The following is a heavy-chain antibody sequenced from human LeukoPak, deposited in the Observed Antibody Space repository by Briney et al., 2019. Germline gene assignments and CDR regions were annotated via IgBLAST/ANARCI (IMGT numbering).Heavy chain of an antibody. CDR1: GGSFSGYY. J-gene: IGHJ4*02. CDR3: ARAVGSRAKYSSSSRFDY. Sequence: SETLSLTRAVYGGSFSGYYWSWIRQPPGKGLEWIGEINHSGSTNYNPSLKSRVTISVDTSKNQFSLKLSSVTAADTAVYYCARAVGSRAKYSSSSRFDYWGQGTLVTVSS. CDR2: INHSGST. V-gene: IGHV4-34*01. D-gene: IGHD6-6*01.